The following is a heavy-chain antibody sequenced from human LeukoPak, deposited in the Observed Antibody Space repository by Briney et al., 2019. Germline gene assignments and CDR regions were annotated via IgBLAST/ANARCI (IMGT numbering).Heavy chain of an antibody. CDR2: ISSSGSTI. Sequence: GGSLRLSCAASGFTFSDYYMSWIRQAPGKGLEWVSYISSSGSTIYYADSVKGRFTISRDNAKNSLYLQMNSLRAEDTAVYYCVLWFGESILDYWGQGTLVTVSS. CDR1: GFTFSDYY. D-gene: IGHD3-10*01. V-gene: IGHV3-11*04. CDR3: VLWFGESILDY. J-gene: IGHJ4*02.